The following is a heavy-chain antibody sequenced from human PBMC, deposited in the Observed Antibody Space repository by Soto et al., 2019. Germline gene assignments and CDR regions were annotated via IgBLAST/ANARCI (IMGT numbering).Heavy chain of an antibody. Sequence: QVQLVQSGAEVKKPGASVKVSCKASGYTFTSYGISWVRQAPGQGLEWMGWISAYNGNTNNAQKLQGRVTMTTDTPTSTAYMELRSLRADDTAGYYCARDAYTCSGGSCYSGWFDPWGQGTLVTVSS. CDR3: ARDAYTCSGGSCYSGWFDP. CDR1: GYTFTSYG. CDR2: ISAYNGNT. J-gene: IGHJ5*02. D-gene: IGHD2-15*01. V-gene: IGHV1-18*01.